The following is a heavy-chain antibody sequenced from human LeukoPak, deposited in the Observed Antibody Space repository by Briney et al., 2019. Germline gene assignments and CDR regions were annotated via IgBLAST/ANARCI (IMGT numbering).Heavy chain of an antibody. D-gene: IGHD2-15*01. CDR3: ARGYCSGGSCYSSPGY. V-gene: IGHV4-59*12. CDR1: GGSISRYY. Sequence: PSETLSLTCTVSGGSISRYYWSWIRQPPGKGLEWIGYISYSGSTNYNPSLKSRVTMSVDTSKNQFSLKLSSVTAADTAVYYCARGYCSGGSCYSSPGYWGQGTLVTVSS. J-gene: IGHJ4*02. CDR2: ISYSGST.